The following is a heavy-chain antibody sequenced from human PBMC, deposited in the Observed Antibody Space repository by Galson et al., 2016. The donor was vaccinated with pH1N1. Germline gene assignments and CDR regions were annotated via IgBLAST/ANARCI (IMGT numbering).Heavy chain of an antibody. CDR2: IIGMFAKT. J-gene: IGHJ4*01. CDR3: ARSPGYMVTALDN. CDR1: GGTFSSFG. Sequence: SVKVSCKASGGTFSSFGISWVRQAPGQGLEWMGGIIGMFAKTNYAQKFQGRVTITADELTSTAYMDLSSLTSEDTAVYYCARSPGYMVTALDNWGHGTLVPVSS. D-gene: IGHD2-21*02. V-gene: IGHV1-69*13.